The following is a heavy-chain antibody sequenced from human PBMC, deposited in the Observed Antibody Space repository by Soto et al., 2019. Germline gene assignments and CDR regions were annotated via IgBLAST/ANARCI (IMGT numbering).Heavy chain of an antibody. V-gene: IGHV3-23*01. J-gene: IGHJ4*02. CDR1: GFKFSNYA. D-gene: IGHD3-16*01. CDR2: ISATGGGT. CDR3: AKDRRAGGNSAFYFDF. Sequence: PGGSLRLACASSGFKFSNYAMSWVRQAPGKGLEWVSLISATGGGTYYADSVKGRFTISRDNSHNTLYLQVHSLTAEDTAVHYCAKDRRAGGNSAFYFDFWGQGAQVTAPQ.